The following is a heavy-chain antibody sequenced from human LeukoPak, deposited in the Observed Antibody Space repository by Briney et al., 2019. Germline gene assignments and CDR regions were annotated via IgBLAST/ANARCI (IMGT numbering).Heavy chain of an antibody. J-gene: IGHJ4*02. CDR2: LSSSGDTT. Sequence: GGSLRLSCAASGFTFSRYAMTWVRQAPGKGLEWVSSLSSSGDTTYYADSVKGRFTISRDNAKNTLFLQMNSLRAEDTAVYYCARGTFSPDNWGQGTLVTVAS. CDR1: GFTFSRYA. CDR3: ARGTFSPDN. D-gene: IGHD2/OR15-2a*01. V-gene: IGHV3-23*01.